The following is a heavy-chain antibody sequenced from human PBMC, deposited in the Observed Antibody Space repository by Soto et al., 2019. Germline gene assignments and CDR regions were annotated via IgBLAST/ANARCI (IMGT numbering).Heavy chain of an antibody. CDR1: GGTFSSYA. CDR2: IIPIFGTA. D-gene: IGHD1-20*01. Sequence: SVKVSCKASGGTFSSYAISLVRQAPGQGLEWMGGIIPIFGTANYAQKFQGRVTITADKSTSTAYMELSSLRSEDTAVYYCARAQYNWNARDYYYGMDVWGQGTTVTVSS. CDR3: ARAQYNWNARDYYYGMDV. V-gene: IGHV1-69*06. J-gene: IGHJ6*02.